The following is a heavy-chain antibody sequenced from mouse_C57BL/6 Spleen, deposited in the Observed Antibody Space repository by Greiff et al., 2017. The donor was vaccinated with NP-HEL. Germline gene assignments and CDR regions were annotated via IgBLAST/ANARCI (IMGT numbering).Heavy chain of an antibody. J-gene: IGHJ1*03. Sequence: EVKLQESGPGMVKPSQSLSLTCTVTGYSITSGYDWHWIRHFPGNKLELMGYISYSGSHNYNPSLKSRISITHDTSKNHFFLKLKSVTTEDTATYYCARDRRTGHWYFDVWGTGTTVTVSS. CDR1: GYSITSGYD. CDR3: ARDRRTGHWYFDV. V-gene: IGHV3-1*01. D-gene: IGHD4-1*01. CDR2: ISYSGSH.